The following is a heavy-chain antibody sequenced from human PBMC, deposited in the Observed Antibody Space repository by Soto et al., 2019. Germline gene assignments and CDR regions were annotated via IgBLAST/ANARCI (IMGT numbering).Heavy chain of an antibody. J-gene: IGHJ4*02. Sequence: EVQLVESGGGLVQPGGSLRLSCAASGFTVSSNYMSWVRQAPGKGLEWVSVIYSGGSTYYADSVKGRFTISRDNSKNTLYLQMNSLRAEDTAVYYCARDKAGYGGNSGDYWGQGTLVTVSS. CDR2: IYSGGST. D-gene: IGHD4-17*01. CDR3: ARDKAGYGGNSGDY. CDR1: GFTVSSNY. V-gene: IGHV3-66*01.